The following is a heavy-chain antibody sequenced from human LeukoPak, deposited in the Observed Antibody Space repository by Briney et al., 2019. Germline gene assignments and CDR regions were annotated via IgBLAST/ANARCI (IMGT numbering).Heavy chain of an antibody. CDR1: GFTFSSYA. V-gene: IGHV3-23*01. CDR2: ISGSGGST. J-gene: IGHJ4*02. D-gene: IGHD3-22*01. Sequence: GGSLRLSCAASGFTFSSYAMSWVRQAPGKGLEWVSAISGSGGSTYYADSVKGRFTISRDNSKNTLYLQMNSLRAEDTAVYYCAKTSPYYYDSSGASLDYWGQGTLVTVSS. CDR3: AKTSPYYYDSSGASLDY.